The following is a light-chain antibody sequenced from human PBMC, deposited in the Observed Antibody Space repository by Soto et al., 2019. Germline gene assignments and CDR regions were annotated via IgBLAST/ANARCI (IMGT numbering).Light chain of an antibody. Sequence: QSALTQPASVSGSPGQSITISCTGTGSDVGGYNYVSWYQQHPGKAPKVMIYDVSNRPSGVSNRFSGSKSGNTASLPISGLQAEDEADYDCSSYTSASTPLVFGGGTQLTV. CDR3: SSYTSASTPLV. CDR2: DVS. CDR1: GSDVGGYNY. J-gene: IGLJ2*01. V-gene: IGLV2-14*01.